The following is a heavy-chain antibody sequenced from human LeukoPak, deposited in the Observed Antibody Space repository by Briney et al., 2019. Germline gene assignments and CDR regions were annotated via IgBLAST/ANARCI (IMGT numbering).Heavy chain of an antibody. CDR3: VGDYFFDY. Sequence: GGSLRLSCAASGFTFSNYWMHWVRQVPGRGLVWVSRIKSDGSSTNYVDSLKGRFTISRDNAKNTLYLQMNSLRAEDTAVYYCVGDYFFDYWGRGTLVTVSS. V-gene: IGHV3-74*01. J-gene: IGHJ4*02. CDR1: GFTFSNYW. CDR2: IKSDGSST.